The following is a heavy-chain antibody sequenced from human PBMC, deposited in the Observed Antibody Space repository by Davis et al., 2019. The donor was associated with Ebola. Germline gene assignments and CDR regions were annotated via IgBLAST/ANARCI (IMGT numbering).Heavy chain of an antibody. D-gene: IGHD1-1*01. J-gene: IGHJ1*01. CDR2: INQDGSEE. CDR1: GFTFSSYW. Sequence: GESLKISCAASGFTFSSYWMTWVRQAPGKGLEWVANINQDGSEENYVDSVRGRFTISRDNTQNTLYLQMNSLRVDDTAVYYCARDQQLFFWGQGTLVTVSS. CDR3: ARDQQLFF. V-gene: IGHV3-7*03.